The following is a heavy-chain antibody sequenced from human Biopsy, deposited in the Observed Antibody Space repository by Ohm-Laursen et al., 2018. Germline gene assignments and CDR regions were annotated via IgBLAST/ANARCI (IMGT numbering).Heavy chain of an antibody. J-gene: IGHJ4*02. CDR2: ISGNSDII. CDR3: ALAAAQTVTHFDY. Sequence: SLRLSCSASGFTFSSYAMTWFRQAPGKGLEWVSTISGNSDIIYDTDSVKGRFTTPGDNSKNTLYLQMNSLRADDTAVYYCALAAAQTVTHFDYWGQGTLVTVSS. D-gene: IGHD4-17*01. CDR1: GFTFSSYA. V-gene: IGHV3-23*01.